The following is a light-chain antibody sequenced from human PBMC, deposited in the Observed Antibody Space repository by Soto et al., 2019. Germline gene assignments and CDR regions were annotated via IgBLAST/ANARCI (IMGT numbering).Light chain of an antibody. CDR2: GAS. V-gene: IGKV3-20*01. Sequence: EIVLTQSPGTLSLSPGERATLSCRASESVSTSYLAWYQQKPGQAPWLLIYGASGRATGIPDRFSVSASGTDFTLTISRLEPEDFAVYYCQHYGTSALFGPGTKVDIK. J-gene: IGKJ3*01. CDR3: QHYGTSAL. CDR1: ESVSTSY.